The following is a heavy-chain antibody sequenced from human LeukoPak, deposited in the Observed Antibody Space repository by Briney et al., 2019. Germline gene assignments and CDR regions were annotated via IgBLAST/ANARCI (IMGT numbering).Heavy chain of an antibody. V-gene: IGHV3-7*01. CDR3: AKYLTRAFDY. J-gene: IGHJ4*02. CDR2: IGRDGIHK. D-gene: IGHD2-2*02. Sequence: GGSLRLACLASGYTFSDHWMSWVRQAPGKRLEWVAHIGRDGIHKGYVDSVEGRFTISRDNARNSVFLEMSNLRAEDSAVYFCAKYLTRAFDYWGQGSPVTVSS. CDR1: GYTFSDHW.